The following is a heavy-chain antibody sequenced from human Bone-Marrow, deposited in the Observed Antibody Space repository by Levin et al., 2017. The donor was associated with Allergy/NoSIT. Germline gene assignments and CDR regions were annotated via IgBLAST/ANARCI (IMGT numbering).Heavy chain of an antibody. Sequence: SGGSLRLSCIVSGGSISSYHWSWIRQPPGKGLEWIGYIYYTGSTDYNPSLRSRVTISIDTSKSQFSLTLNSVTAADTAVYYCARDRVVASSGTYYYYGMAVWGRGTTVTVSS. J-gene: IGHJ6*02. D-gene: IGHD2-15*01. CDR2: IYYTGST. CDR1: GGSISSYH. CDR3: ARDRVVASSGTYYYYGMAV. V-gene: IGHV4-59*01.